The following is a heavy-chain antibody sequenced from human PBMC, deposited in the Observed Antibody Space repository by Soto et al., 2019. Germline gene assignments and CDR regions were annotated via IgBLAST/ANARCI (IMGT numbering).Heavy chain of an antibody. Sequence: SQTLSLTCAISGDSVSSNSAAWNWIRQSPSRGLEWLGRTYYRSKWYNDYAVSVKSRITINPDTSKNQFSLQLNSVTPEDTAVYYCARAYCIVGSCWARPNWFDPWGQGTLVPVSS. CDR2: TYYRSKWYN. CDR3: ARAYCIVGSCWARPNWFDP. CDR1: GDSVSSNSAA. D-gene: IGHD2-15*01. J-gene: IGHJ5*02. V-gene: IGHV6-1*01.